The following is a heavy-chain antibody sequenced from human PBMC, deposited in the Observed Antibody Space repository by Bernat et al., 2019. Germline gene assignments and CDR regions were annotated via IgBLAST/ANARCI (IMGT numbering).Heavy chain of an antibody. CDR2: IKSETHGGTT. J-gene: IGHJ4*02. CDR1: GFTFNDAW. V-gene: IGHV3-15*01. D-gene: IGHD3-3*01. Sequence: EVQLVESGGGLVKPGGSLRLSCAASGFTFNDAWMSWVRQAPGKGLQWVGRIKSETHGGTTDYPAPVKGRFTISRDDSKNTLYLRMDSLKAEDTAVYYCTTEEWDWGQGTLVTVSS. CDR3: TTEEWD.